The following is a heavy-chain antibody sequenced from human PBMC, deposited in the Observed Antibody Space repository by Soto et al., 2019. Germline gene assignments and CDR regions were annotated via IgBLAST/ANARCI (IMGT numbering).Heavy chain of an antibody. V-gene: IGHV1-18*01. CDR2: ISAYNGNT. J-gene: IGHJ3*02. Sequence: ASVNVYCKASGYTFTSYGISWVRQAPGQGLEWMGWISAYNGNTNYAQKLQGRVTMTTDTSASTAYMELRSLRSDDTAVYYCARGTFIAAMADAFDIWGQGTMVTVSS. D-gene: IGHD6-13*01. CDR1: GYTFTSYG. CDR3: ARGTFIAAMADAFDI.